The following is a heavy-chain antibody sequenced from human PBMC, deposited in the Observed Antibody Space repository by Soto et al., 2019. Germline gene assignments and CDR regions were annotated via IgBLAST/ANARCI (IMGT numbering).Heavy chain of an antibody. D-gene: IGHD5-12*01. Sequence: SETLSLTCTVSGGSISSYDWSWIRQPPGKGLEWIGYIYYSGSTNYNPSLKSRVTISVDTSKNQFSLKLSSVTAADTAVYYCARGSVEMATIGDFDYWGQGTPVTVSS. CDR3: ARGSVEMATIGDFDY. V-gene: IGHV4-59*01. CDR1: GGSISSYD. CDR2: IYYSGST. J-gene: IGHJ4*02.